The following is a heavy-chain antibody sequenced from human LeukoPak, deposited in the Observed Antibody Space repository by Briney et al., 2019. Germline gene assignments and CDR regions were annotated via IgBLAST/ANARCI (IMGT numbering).Heavy chain of an antibody. D-gene: IGHD3-3*01. CDR1: GFTFSSYA. CDR2: ISGSGGST. CDR3: AKGEEYDFWSGYWGGFDY. V-gene: IGHV3-23*01. J-gene: IGHJ4*02. Sequence: GGSLRLSCAASGFTFSSYAMSWVRQAPGKGLEWVSAISGSGGSTYYADSVKGRFPISRDNSKNTLYLQMNSLRAEDTAVYYCAKGEEYDFWSGYWGGFDYWGQGTLVTVSS.